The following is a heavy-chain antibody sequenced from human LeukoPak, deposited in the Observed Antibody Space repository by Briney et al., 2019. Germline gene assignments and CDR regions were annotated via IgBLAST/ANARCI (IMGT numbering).Heavy chain of an antibody. CDR2: IRYDGSNK. CDR3: AKVQEQLVRYYYYYYYMDV. J-gene: IGHJ6*03. V-gene: IGHV3-30*02. Sequence: PGRSLRLSCAASGFTFSRYGMHWVRQAPGKGPEWVAFIRYDGSNKYYADSVKGRFTISRDNSKNTLYLQMNSLRAEDTAVYYCAKVQEQLVRYYYYYYYMDVWGKGTTVTVSS. D-gene: IGHD6-6*01. CDR1: GFTFSRYG.